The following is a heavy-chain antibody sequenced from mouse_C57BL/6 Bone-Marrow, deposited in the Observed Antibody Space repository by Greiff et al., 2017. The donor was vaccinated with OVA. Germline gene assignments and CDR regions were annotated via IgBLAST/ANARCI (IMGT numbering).Heavy chain of an antibody. CDR3: ARDYGSSPWFAY. V-gene: IGHV7-3*01. CDR2: IRNKANGYTT. J-gene: IGHJ3*01. Sequence: EVQLVESGGGLVQPGGSLSLSCAASGFTFTDYYMSWVRLPPGKALEWLGFIRNKANGYTTEYSASVKGRFTISRDNSQSILYLQMNALRAEDSATYYCARDYGSSPWFAYWGQGTLVTVSA. CDR1: GFTFTDYY. D-gene: IGHD1-1*01.